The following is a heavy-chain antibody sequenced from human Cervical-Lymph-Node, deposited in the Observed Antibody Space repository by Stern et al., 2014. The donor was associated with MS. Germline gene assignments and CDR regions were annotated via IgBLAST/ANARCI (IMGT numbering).Heavy chain of an antibody. J-gene: IGHJ4*02. CDR1: GFTLSNTW. D-gene: IGHD2-2*01. CDR3: AREATGSYAY. V-gene: IGHV3-7*01. CDR2: IKQDGGAM. Sequence: EVQLVESGGGLVQPGGSLRLSCAASGFTLSNTWMSWVRQAPGKGLEWVANIKQDGGAMYYADSVKGRFTISGDNAKNSLYLQMSSLRVEDTAVYYCAREATGSYAYWGQGTLVTVSS.